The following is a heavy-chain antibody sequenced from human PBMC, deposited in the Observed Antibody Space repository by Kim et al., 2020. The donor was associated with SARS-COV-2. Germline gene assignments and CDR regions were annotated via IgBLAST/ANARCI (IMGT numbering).Heavy chain of an antibody. CDR1: GGSIISYY. CDR3: ARDHREWLQYTANWYFDL. V-gene: IGHV4-59*01. Sequence: SETLSLTCTVSGGSIISYYWSWIRQPPGKGLEWIGTIYYSGSTNYNPSLKSRVTISVDTSKNQFSLKLSSVTAADTAVYYCARDHREWLQYTANWYFDL. J-gene: IGHJ2*01. CDR2: IYYSGST. D-gene: IGHD3-3*01.